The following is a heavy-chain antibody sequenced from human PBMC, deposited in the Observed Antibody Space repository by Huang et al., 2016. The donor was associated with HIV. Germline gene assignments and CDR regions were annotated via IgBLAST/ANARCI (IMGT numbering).Heavy chain of an antibody. CDR2: IYRSGTT. V-gene: IGHV4-39*01. Sequence: QLQLQESGPGLVKPSETLSLTCTVSGGSISSSSYYWGWIRQPPGKGLEWIGSIYRSGTTYYNPPLKSRVTISVDTSRTQFSLKLSSVTAADTAVYYCAAHGRIVGIPAAPLRFDPWGQGTLVTVSS. J-gene: IGHJ5*02. D-gene: IGHD6-13*01. CDR3: AAHGRIVGIPAAPLRFDP. CDR1: GGSISSSSYY.